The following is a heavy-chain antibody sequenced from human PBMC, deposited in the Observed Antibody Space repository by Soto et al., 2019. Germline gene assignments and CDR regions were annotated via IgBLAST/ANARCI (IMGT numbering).Heavy chain of an antibody. CDR2: IDPSDSYT. J-gene: IGHJ6*02. CDR3: ARRMEMEYQRLGYYYGMDV. D-gene: IGHD2-2*01. Sequence: GESLKISCKGSGYSFTSYWISWVRQMPGKGLEWMGRIDPSDSYTNYSPSFQGHVTISADKSISTAYLQWSSLKASDTAMYYCARRMEMEYQRLGYYYGMDVWGQGTTVTVSS. V-gene: IGHV5-10-1*01. CDR1: GYSFTSYW.